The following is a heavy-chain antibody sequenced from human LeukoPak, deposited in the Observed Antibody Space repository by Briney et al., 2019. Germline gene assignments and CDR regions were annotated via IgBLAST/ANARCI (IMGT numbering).Heavy chain of an antibody. CDR3: ARVSMGGTYYYFDP. CDR2: INHSGST. Sequence: SETLSLTCAVYGGSFSGYYWSWIRQPPGKGLEWIGEINHSGSTNYNPSLKSRVTISVDTSKNQFSLKLSSVTAADTAVYYCARVSMGGTYYYFDPWGQGTLVTVSS. V-gene: IGHV4-34*01. J-gene: IGHJ4*02. D-gene: IGHD1-26*01. CDR1: GGSFSGYY.